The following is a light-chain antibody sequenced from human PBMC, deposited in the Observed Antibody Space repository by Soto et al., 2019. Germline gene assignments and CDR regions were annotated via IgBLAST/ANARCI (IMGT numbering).Light chain of an antibody. CDR1: QSIGSW. Sequence: DIQMTQSPSTLSASVGDRVTITCRASQSIGSWLAWYQQKPGKAPKLLIYKASSLESGVPSRFSGSGSGTEFTLTISSLQPDAFASYYCQQYGSYSPWTFGQGTKVEIK. CDR2: KAS. CDR3: QQYGSYSPWT. J-gene: IGKJ1*01. V-gene: IGKV1-5*03.